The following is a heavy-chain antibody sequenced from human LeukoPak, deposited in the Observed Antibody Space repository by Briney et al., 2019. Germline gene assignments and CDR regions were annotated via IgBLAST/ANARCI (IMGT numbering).Heavy chain of an antibody. Sequence: PSETLSLTCSVSGGYISTSNYCWGWIRQPPGKGQEWIGTIYYSGRTYYNPSLQSRVTISLDTSQNQLSLQVRSVTVVDTAVYYCARFFYYDASLPPYWGQGTLVTVSS. J-gene: IGHJ4*02. CDR2: IYYSGRT. V-gene: IGHV4-39*01. CDR3: ARFFYYDASLPPY. D-gene: IGHD3-16*01. CDR1: GGYISTSNYC.